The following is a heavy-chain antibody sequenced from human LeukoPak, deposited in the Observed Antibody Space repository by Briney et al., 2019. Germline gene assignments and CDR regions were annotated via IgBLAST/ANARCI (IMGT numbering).Heavy chain of an antibody. D-gene: IGHD3-10*01. CDR3: ARGLWFGELLEDGFDY. CDR2: MNPNSGNT. V-gene: IGHV1-8*01. Sequence: ASVKVSCKASGYTFTSYDINWVRQATGQGLEWMGWMNPNSGNTGYAQKFQGRVTMTRNTSISTAYMKLSSLRSEDTAVYYCARGLWFGELLEDGFDYWGQGTLVTVSS. J-gene: IGHJ4*02. CDR1: GYTFTSYD.